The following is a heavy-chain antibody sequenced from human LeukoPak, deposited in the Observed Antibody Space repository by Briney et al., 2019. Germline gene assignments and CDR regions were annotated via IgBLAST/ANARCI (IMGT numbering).Heavy chain of an antibody. J-gene: IGHJ4*02. CDR3: ARGFRFPHTAMVN. D-gene: IGHD5-18*01. CDR2: IYTSGST. CDR1: GGSISSYY. V-gene: IGHV4-4*07. Sequence: PSETLSLTCTVSGGSISSYYWSRIRQPAGKGLEWIGRIYTSGSTNYNPSLKSRVTMSVDTSKNQFSLKLSSVTAADTAVYYCARGFRFPHTAMVNWGQGTLVTVSS.